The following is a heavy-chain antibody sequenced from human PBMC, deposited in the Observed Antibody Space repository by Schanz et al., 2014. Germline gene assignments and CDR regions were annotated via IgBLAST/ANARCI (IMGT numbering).Heavy chain of an antibody. J-gene: IGHJ4*02. CDR1: GYTFNTYG. CDR2: IIPILGIA. D-gene: IGHD6-13*01. CDR3: ASSGAGYSSSWDFDS. V-gene: IGHV1-69*04. Sequence: QVQLVQSGAEVKKPGASVKVSCKASGYTFNTYGLNWVRQAPGQGLEWMGRIIPILGIANYAQKFQGRVTITADKSTFTAYMDVSSLRSEDTAVYYCASSGAGYSSSWDFDSWGPGALVTVSS.